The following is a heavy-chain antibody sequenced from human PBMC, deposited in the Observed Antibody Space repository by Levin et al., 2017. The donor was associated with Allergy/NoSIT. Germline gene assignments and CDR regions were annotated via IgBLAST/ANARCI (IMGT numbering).Heavy chain of an antibody. CDR1: DRSFSDYY. J-gene: IGHJ3*02. V-gene: IGHV4-34*01. Sequence: KPSETLSLTCTVYDRSFSDYYYNWIRQPPGEGLEWIGEINHSGSTNYNSSLRGRVVISVDTSRNQFSLRLSSVTAADTAVYFCAREDTTGGGFDIWGQGTMVTVSS. D-gene: IGHD2-8*02. CDR2: INHSGST. CDR3: AREDTTGGGFDI.